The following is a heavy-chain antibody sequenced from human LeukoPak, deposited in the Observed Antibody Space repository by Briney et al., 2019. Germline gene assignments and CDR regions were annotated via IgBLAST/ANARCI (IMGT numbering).Heavy chain of an antibody. J-gene: IGHJ4*02. D-gene: IGHD3-22*01. CDR2: IIPIFGTA. CDR1: GGTFSSYA. V-gene: IGHV1-69*13. CDR3: ARGTYYYDSSGYYSSDY. Sequence: SVKVACKASGGTFSSYAISWVRQAPGQGLEWMGGIIPIFGTANYAQKFQGRVTITADESTSTAYMELSSLRSEDTAVYYCARGTYYYDSSGYYSSDYWGQGTLVTVSS.